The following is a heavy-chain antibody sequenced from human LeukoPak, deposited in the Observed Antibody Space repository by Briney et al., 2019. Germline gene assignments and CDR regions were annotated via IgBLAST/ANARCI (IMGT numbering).Heavy chain of an antibody. CDR1: GGTFSSYA. CDR2: IIPIFGTA. J-gene: IGHJ3*02. V-gene: IGHV1-69*13. D-gene: IGHD5-24*01. Sequence: SVKVSCKASGGTFSSYAISWVRQAPGQGLEWMRGIIPIFGTANYAQKFQGRVTITADESTSTAYMELSSLRSEDTAIYYCAKDAEMTTINAFDIRGQGTMVTVSS. CDR3: AKDAEMTTINAFDI.